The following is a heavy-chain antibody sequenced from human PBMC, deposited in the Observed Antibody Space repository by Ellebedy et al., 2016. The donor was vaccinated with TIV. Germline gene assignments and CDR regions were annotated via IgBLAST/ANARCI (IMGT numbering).Heavy chain of an antibody. Sequence: MPSETLSLTCTVSGGSISSGGYSWSWIRQPPGKGLEWIGYIYHGGTTSYNPSLQSRVTISVDRSKNQFSLNLSSVTAADTAVYYCARGINMRRDFDIWGQGAMVTVSS. CDR2: IYHGGTT. CDR1: GGSISSGGYS. V-gene: IGHV4-30-2*01. D-gene: IGHD2-2*01. CDR3: ARGINMRRDFDI. J-gene: IGHJ3*02.